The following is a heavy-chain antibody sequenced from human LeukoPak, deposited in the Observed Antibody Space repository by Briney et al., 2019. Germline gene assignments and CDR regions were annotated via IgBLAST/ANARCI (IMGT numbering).Heavy chain of an antibody. CDR3: ARQSDSSGWYTALRYYYYGMDV. V-gene: IGHV3-30-3*01. CDR2: ISYDGSNK. Sequence: GGSLRLSCAASGFTFSSYAMHWVRQAPGKGLEWVAVISYDGSNKYYADSVKGRFTISRDSSKNTLYLQMNSLRAEDTAVYYCARQSDSSGWYTALRYYYYGMDVWGQGTTVTVSS. J-gene: IGHJ6*02. D-gene: IGHD6-19*01. CDR1: GFTFSSYA.